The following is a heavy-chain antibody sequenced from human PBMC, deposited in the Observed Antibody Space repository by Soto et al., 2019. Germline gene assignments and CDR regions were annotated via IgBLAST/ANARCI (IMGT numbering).Heavy chain of an antibody. V-gene: IGHV1-69*13. CDR1: GGTFSSYA. Sequence: SVKVSCKASGGTFSSYAISWVRQAPGQGLEWMGGIIPIFGTANYAQKFQGRVTITADESTSTAYMELSSLRSEDTAVYYCASYYDSSGRIFDYWGQGTLVTVSS. CDR2: IIPIFGTA. J-gene: IGHJ4*02. CDR3: ASYYDSSGRIFDY. D-gene: IGHD3-22*01.